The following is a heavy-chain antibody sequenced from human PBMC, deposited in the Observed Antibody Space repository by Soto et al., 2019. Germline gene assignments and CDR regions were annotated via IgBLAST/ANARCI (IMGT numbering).Heavy chain of an antibody. Sequence: SETLSLTCTVSGGSISSYYWSWIRQPPGKGLEWIGYIYYSGSTNYNPSLKSRVTISVDTSKNQFSLKLSSVTAADTAVYYCARTAGGSPRAHYYYGMDVWGQGTTVTVSS. CDR3: ARTAGGSPRAHYYYGMDV. CDR1: GGSISSYY. J-gene: IGHJ6*02. CDR2: IYYSGST. D-gene: IGHD2-15*01. V-gene: IGHV4-59*01.